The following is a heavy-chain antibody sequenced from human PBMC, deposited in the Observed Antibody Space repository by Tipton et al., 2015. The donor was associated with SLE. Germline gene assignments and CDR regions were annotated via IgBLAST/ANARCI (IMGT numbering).Heavy chain of an antibody. J-gene: IGHJ4*02. CDR2: VWYDGSNT. V-gene: IGHV3-30*18. CDR3: VKDTPRQPLDY. Sequence: SLRLSCAASGFSFGSYGMHWVRQAPGKGLEWVAVVWYDGSNTAYAGSVRGRFTISRDNSKNTLYLEMNSLTVEDSALYYCVKDTPRQPLDYWGQGTLVTVSS. CDR1: GFSFGSYG.